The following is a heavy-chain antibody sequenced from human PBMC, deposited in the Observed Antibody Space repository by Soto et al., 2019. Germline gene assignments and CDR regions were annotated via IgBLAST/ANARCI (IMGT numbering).Heavy chain of an antibody. CDR1: GYSFTSYW. CDR2: IHPGYSDT. Sequence: GESLKSSCKGPGYSFTSYWISWLRQMPGKALPSMGLIHPGYSDTSYSPSSHGHVTISADNSISTAYLQWSSLKASDTAKYYCARFRTSSTSYYYYGMDVWGQRTTVTV. D-gene: IGHD2-2*01. V-gene: IGHV5-51*01. J-gene: IGHJ6*02. CDR3: ARFRTSSTSYYYYGMDV.